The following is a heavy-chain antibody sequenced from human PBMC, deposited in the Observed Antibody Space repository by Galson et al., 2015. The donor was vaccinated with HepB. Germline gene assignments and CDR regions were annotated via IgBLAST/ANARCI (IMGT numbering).Heavy chain of an antibody. D-gene: IGHD6-6*01. V-gene: IGHV3-11*01. J-gene: IGHJ3*02. CDR3: ARVCSSCDAFDI. Sequence: SLRLSCAASGFTFSDYYMRWIRQAPGKGLEWVSYISSSGSTIYYADSVKGRFTISRDNAKNSLYLQMNSLRAEDTAVYYCARVCSSCDAFDIWGQGTMGTVSS. CDR2: ISSSGSTI. CDR1: GFTFSDYY.